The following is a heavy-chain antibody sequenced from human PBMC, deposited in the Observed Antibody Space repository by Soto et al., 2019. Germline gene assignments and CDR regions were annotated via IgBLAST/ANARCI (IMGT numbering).Heavy chain of an antibody. D-gene: IGHD3-16*01. V-gene: IGHV4-4*07. Sequence: QVQLQESGPGLVKPSETLSLTCTVSGGSISSYYWSWIRQPAGKGLEWIGRIYTSGSTNYNPSLKSRVTMSVDTSKNQFSLELSSVTAADTAVYYCASGADSVDYYYGMDVWGQGTTVTVSS. CDR1: GGSISSYY. J-gene: IGHJ6*02. CDR2: IYTSGST. CDR3: ASGADSVDYYYGMDV.